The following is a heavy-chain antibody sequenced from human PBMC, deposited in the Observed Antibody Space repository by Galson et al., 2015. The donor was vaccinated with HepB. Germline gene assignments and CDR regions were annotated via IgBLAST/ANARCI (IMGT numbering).Heavy chain of an antibody. CDR2: ISYDGSNK. Sequence: SLRLSCAASGFTFSSYGMHWVRQAPGKGLEWVAVISYDGSNKYYADSVKGRFTISRDNSKNTLYLQMNSLRAEDTAVYYCAKGREYQPPAPFDYWGQGTLVTVSS. D-gene: IGHD2-2*01. CDR1: GFTFSSYG. CDR3: AKGREYQPPAPFDY. J-gene: IGHJ4*02. V-gene: IGHV3-30*18.